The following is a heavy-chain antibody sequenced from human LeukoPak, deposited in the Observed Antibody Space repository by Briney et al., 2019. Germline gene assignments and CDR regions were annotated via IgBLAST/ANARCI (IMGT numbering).Heavy chain of an antibody. D-gene: IGHD1-26*01. CDR2: INPSGGST. J-gene: IGHJ6*03. CDR3: ARDLIVGATYYYYYYMDV. V-gene: IGHV1-46*01. CDR1: GYTFTSYY. Sequence: ASVKVSCKASGYTFTSYYMHWVRQAPGQGLEWMGIINPSGGSTSYAEKCQGRDTMSKDMSTSTVHMELSSLRCEGTAVYYCARDLIVGATYYYYYYMDVWGQGTTVTVSS.